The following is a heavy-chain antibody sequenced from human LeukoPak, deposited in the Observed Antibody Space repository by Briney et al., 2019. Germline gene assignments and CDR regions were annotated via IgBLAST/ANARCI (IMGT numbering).Heavy chain of an antibody. CDR2: ISGDGGST. Sequence: GGPLRLSCAAPGFNFDDYAIHGVRQAPGKGLEWVSLISGDGGSTFYADSVRGRFTISRDDSKNSLYLQMSSLRSEDTALYFCARESDSSGWYDYWGQGTLVTVSS. CDR1: GFNFDDYA. D-gene: IGHD6-19*01. CDR3: ARESDSSGWYDY. V-gene: IGHV3-43*02. J-gene: IGHJ4*02.